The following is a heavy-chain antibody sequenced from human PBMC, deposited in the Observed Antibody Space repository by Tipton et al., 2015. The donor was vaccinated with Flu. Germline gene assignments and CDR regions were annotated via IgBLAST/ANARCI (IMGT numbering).Heavy chain of an antibody. J-gene: IGHJ5*02. D-gene: IGHD1-7*01. Sequence: QVQLVQSGAEVKKPGASVYVSCKASGYTFTRYGISWVRQAPGRGLEWTGWIRGSVRNTIYPRELQGRVTMTTDTFTSTAYMDLESLTSDDTAVYYCARSQVDWNYTSSWFDPWGQGTLVIVSS. CDR2: IRGSVRNT. CDR3: ARSQVDWNYTSSWFDP. V-gene: IGHV1-18*01. CDR1: GYTFTRYG.